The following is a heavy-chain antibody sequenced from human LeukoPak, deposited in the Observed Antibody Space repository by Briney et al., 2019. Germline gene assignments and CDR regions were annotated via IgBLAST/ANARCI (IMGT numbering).Heavy chain of an antibody. D-gene: IGHD3-16*01. V-gene: IGHV3-11*01. CDR3: AKDTSLRHYDYVWGSSPAFDY. J-gene: IGHJ4*02. Sequence: GGSLRLSCAASGFTFSDYYMSWIRQAPGKGLEWVSYISSSGSTIHYADSVKGRCTISRDNARNSLYLQMNSLRAEDTAVYYCAKDTSLRHYDYVWGSSPAFDYWGQGTLVTVSS. CDR2: ISSSGSTI. CDR1: GFTFSDYY.